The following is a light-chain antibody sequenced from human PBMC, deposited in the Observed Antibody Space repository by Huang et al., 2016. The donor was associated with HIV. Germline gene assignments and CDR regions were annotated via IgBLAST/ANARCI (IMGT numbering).Light chain of an antibody. J-gene: IGKJ1*01. CDR1: QAIKTY. CDR3: QQLNSYPRT. Sequence: IQLTQSPSSLSASVGDSVTITCRASQAIKTYLAWYQQKPGQAPKLLIYAASTLVSAVPSRFSGSGSGTDFTLTISSLHPEDFATYYCQQLNSYPRTFGQGTKVEIK. V-gene: IGKV1-9*01. CDR2: AAS.